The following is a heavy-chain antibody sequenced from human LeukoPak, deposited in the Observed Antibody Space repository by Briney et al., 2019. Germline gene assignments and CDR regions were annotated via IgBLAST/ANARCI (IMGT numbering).Heavy chain of an antibody. V-gene: IGHV3-30*02. D-gene: IGHD6-13*01. CDR2: IRYDGNDK. J-gene: IGHJ4*02. CDR3: ARGRGNSSSWYFDY. Sequence: GGSLRLSCAASGFTFSSYGMHWVRQAPGKGLEWVAFIRYDGNDKYYADSVKGRFTISRDNAKNSLYLQMNSLRAEDTAVYYCARGRGNSSSWYFDYWGQGTLVTVSS. CDR1: GFTFSSYG.